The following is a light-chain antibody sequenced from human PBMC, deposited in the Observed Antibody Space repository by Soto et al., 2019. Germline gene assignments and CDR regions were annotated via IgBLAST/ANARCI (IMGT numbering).Light chain of an antibody. CDR2: DAS. V-gene: IGKV1-5*01. CDR3: QQYNSLWT. Sequence: DIHMTQSPSTLSESVGDRVTITCGASQRISSWLAWYQQKPGKAPKLLIYDASTLQSGVPPRFSGSGSGTEFALTISSLQPDDFATYYCQQYNSLWTFGQGTKVEIK. J-gene: IGKJ1*01. CDR1: QRISSW.